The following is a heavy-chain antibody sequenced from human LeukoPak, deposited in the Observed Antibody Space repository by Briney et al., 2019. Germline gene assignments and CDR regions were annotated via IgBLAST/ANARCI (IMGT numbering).Heavy chain of an antibody. CDR2: INHSGST. CDR3: AIDQRYYYGSGSFFSLPRHYGMDV. D-gene: IGHD3-10*01. J-gene: IGHJ6*02. V-gene: IGHV4-34*01. Sequence: SETLSLTCAVYGGSFSGYYWSWIRQPPGKGLEWIGEINHSGSTNYNPSLKSRVTISVDTSKNQFSLKVSSVTAADTAVYYCAIDQRYYYGSGSFFSLPRHYGMDVWGQGTTVTVSS. CDR1: GGSFSGYY.